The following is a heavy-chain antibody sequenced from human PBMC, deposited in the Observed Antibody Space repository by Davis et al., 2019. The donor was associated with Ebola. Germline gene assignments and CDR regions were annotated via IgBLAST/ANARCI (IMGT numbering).Heavy chain of an antibody. CDR1: GGSISSGNHC. CDR2: ISWTGST. J-gene: IGHJ4*02. Sequence: MPSETLSLTCSVSGGSISSGNHCWSWIRHHPGTGLEWIGYISWTGSTHYNPSLKSRITISMDKSKNQFSLKLTSVTAADTATYYCAREVGVRDAHNPLLLIAGYFDYWGQGTPIAVSS. V-gene: IGHV4-31*03. CDR3: AREVGVRDAHNPLLLIAGYFDY. D-gene: IGHD2-21*01.